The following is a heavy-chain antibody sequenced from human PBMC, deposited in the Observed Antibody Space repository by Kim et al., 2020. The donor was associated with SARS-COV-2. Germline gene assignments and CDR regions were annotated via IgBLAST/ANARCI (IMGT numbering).Heavy chain of an antibody. V-gene: IGHV4-59*01. J-gene: IGHJ4*02. D-gene: IGHD3-22*01. CDR1: GDTKNDYY. CDR3: ARKRADRSGFIDY. CDR2: VYYSGST. Sequence: SETLSLTCTVSGDTKNDYYWSWIRQPPGKGLEWIGYVYYSGSTNYNPSLMSRVSISGYTSNNQFSLNLYSVTAADTAVYYCARKRADRSGFIDYWGQG.